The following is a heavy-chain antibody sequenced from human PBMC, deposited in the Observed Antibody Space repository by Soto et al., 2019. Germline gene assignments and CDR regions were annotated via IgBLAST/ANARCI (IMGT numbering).Heavy chain of an antibody. CDR1: GGSISSYY. CDR2: IYTSGST. CDR3: ARGGVTMIDPDAFDI. D-gene: IGHD3-22*01. J-gene: IGHJ3*02. V-gene: IGHV4-4*07. Sequence: SETLSLTCTVSGGSISSYYWSWIRRPAGKGLEWIGRIYTSGSTNYNPSLKSRVTMSVDTSKNQFSLKLSSVTAADTAVYYCARGGVTMIDPDAFDIWGQGTMVTVSS.